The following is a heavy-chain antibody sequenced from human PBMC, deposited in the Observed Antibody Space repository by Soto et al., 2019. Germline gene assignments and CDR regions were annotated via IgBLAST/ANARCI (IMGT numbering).Heavy chain of an antibody. D-gene: IGHD3-22*01. CDR2: ISSSGSTI. Sequence: PGGSLRLSCAASGFTFSSYEMNWVRQAPGKGLEWVSYISSSGSTIYYADSVKGRFTISRDNAKNSLYLQMNSLRAEDTAVYYCARSYSDSSGYGLWGQGTLVTVSS. CDR3: ARSYSDSSGYGL. V-gene: IGHV3-48*03. J-gene: IGHJ4*02. CDR1: GFTFSSYE.